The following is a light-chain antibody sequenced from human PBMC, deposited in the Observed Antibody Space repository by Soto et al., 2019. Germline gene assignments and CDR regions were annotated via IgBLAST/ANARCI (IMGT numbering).Light chain of an antibody. CDR2: SNN. CDR3: AAWDDSLNGVV. J-gene: IGLJ2*01. Sequence: QSVLTQPPSASGTPGQRVTISCSGSSSNIGSKTVNWYQQLPGTAPKLLIYSNNQRPSGVPDRFSGSKSGTSASLAISGRQSEDEDDYYCAAWDDSLNGVVFGGGTQLTVL. V-gene: IGLV1-44*01. CDR1: SSNIGSKT.